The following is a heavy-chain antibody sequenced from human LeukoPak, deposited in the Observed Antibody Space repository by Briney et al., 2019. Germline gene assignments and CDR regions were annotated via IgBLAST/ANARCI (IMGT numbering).Heavy chain of an antibody. CDR3: AKEPPGIVVTRLYFDY. CDR1: GFTFSSYG. V-gene: IGHV3-23*01. Sequence: GGTLRLSCAASGFTFSSYGMSWVRQAPGKGLEWVSAISGSGGSTYYADSVKGRFTISRDNSKNTLYLQMNSLRAEDTAVYYCAKEPPGIVVTRLYFDYWGQGTLVTVSS. CDR2: ISGSGGST. J-gene: IGHJ4*02. D-gene: IGHD3-22*01.